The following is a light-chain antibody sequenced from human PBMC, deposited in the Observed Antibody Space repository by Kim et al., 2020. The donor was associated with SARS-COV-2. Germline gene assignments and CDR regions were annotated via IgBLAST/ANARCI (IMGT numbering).Light chain of an antibody. Sequence: ELTQDPAVSVALGQTVRITCQGDSLRSYYASWYQQKPGQAPVLVIYGKNNRPSGIPDRFSGSSSGNTASLTITGAQAEDEADYYCNSRDSSGNHLVFGGGTKLTVL. V-gene: IGLV3-19*01. CDR2: GKN. J-gene: IGLJ2*01. CDR3: NSRDSSGNHLV. CDR1: SLRSYY.